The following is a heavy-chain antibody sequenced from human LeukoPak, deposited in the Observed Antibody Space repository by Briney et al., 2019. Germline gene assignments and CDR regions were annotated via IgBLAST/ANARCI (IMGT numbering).Heavy chain of an antibody. D-gene: IGHD1-26*01. V-gene: IGHV3-15*01. CDR2: IKSKTDGGTT. CDR3: APEQRWESFSDF. Sequence: PGGSLRLSCVGSGFSFSDTWMSWVRQSPGKGLEWVGRIKSKTDGGTTDYAAPVKGRFTISRDDSKNTLYLQMDSLKTEDTAVYYCAPEQRWESFSDFWGQGTLVTVSS. CDR1: GFSFSDTW. J-gene: IGHJ4*02.